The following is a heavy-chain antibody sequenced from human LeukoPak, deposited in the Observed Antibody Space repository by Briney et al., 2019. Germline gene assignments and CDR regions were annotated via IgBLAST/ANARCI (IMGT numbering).Heavy chain of an antibody. Sequence: GESLKISCKGSGYSFTTYWIGWVRQMPGKGLELTGIIYPGDSDSRYSPSFQGQVTISADKSISTAYLQWSSLKASDTAIYYCARRCGGSCYDYWGQGTLVTVSS. V-gene: IGHV5-51*01. CDR3: ARRCGGSCYDY. CDR1: GYSFTTYW. CDR2: IYPGDSDS. J-gene: IGHJ4*02. D-gene: IGHD2-15*01.